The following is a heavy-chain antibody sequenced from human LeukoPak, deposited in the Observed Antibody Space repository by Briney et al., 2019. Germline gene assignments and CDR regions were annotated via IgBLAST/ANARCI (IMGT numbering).Heavy chain of an antibody. Sequence: ASVKVSCKASGYTFTSYGISWVRQAPGQGLEWMGGIIPNFDNAIYAQKFQGRVTMTTDTSTDTAYMELSSLRSDDTAVYYCARGHSWSYYGALFDYWGQGTLVTVSS. CDR3: ARGHSWSYYGALFDY. D-gene: IGHD1-26*01. CDR1: GYTFTSYG. J-gene: IGHJ4*02. CDR2: IIPNFDNA. V-gene: IGHV1-18*01.